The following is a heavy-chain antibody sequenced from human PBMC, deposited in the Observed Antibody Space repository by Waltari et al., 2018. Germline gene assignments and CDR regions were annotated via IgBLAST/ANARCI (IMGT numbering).Heavy chain of an antibody. CDR2: VYHSGRT. CDR3: ARDRSVMVQGVGAFDI. Sequence: QVQLQESGPGLVQPSETLSLTCAVSGYSISSEYYWGWIRQPPGKGLEWIGSVYHSGRTSYNPSLKIRVTISVDTSKNQFSLKLSFVTAADTAVYYCARDRSVMVQGVGAFDIWGQGKMVAVSP. CDR1: GYSISSEYY. D-gene: IGHD3-10*01. J-gene: IGHJ3*02. V-gene: IGHV4-38-2*02.